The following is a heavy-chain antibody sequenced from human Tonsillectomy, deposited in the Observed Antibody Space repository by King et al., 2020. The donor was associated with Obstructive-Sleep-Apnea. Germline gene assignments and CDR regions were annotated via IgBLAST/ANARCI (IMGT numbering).Heavy chain of an antibody. CDR3: AVAAFDY. CDR2: ISNDGSHK. Sequence: LQLVQSGGGVVQPGRSLRLSCASSGFNFSNYAMHWVRQAPGKGLEWVAFISNDGSHKFSADSGKGRFTISRDNSKNTLYLQMSSLRAGDTAVYFCAVAAFDYWGQGTLVTVSS. CDR1: GFNFSNYA. V-gene: IGHV3-30*03. D-gene: IGHD6-25*01. J-gene: IGHJ4*02.